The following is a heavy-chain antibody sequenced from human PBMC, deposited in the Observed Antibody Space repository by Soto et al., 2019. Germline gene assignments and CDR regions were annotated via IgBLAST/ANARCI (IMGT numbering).Heavy chain of an antibody. Sequence: LRLSCSASGFTFSSYAMHWVRQAPGKGLEYVSGVRGNGDPPFYADSVKGRFTISRDNSKSTLYLQMSGLSADDTAVYYCVKSRGGNNFDFFDWGQGALVTVSS. J-gene: IGHJ4*02. V-gene: IGHV3-64D*06. CDR2: VRGNGDPP. CDR1: GFTFSSYA. CDR3: VKSRGGNNFDFFD. D-gene: IGHD5-12*01.